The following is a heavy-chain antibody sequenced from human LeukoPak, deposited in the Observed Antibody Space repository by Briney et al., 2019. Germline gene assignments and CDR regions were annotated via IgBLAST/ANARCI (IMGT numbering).Heavy chain of an antibody. D-gene: IGHD1-26*01. CDR3: ARPIVGATFVLDY. J-gene: IGHJ4*02. CDR2: INPSGGST. Sequence: ASVKVSCKASGGTFSSYAISWVRQAPGQGLEWMGIINPSGGSTSYAQKFQGRVTMTRDMSTSTVYMELSSPRSEDTAVYYCARPIVGATFVLDYWGQGTLVTVSS. V-gene: IGHV1-46*01. CDR1: GGTFSSYA.